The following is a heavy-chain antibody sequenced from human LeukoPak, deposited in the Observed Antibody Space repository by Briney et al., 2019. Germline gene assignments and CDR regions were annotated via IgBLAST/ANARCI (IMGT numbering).Heavy chain of an antibody. Sequence: ASVKVSCKASGYTFTSYGISWVRQAPGQGLEWMGWISAYNGNTNYAQKLQGRVTMTTDTSTSTAYMELRSLRSDDTAVYYCARVSPVAGTRYDAFDIWGQGTMVTVSS. J-gene: IGHJ3*02. CDR1: GYTFTSYG. CDR2: ISAYNGNT. V-gene: IGHV1-18*01. CDR3: ARVSPVAGTRYDAFDI. D-gene: IGHD6-19*01.